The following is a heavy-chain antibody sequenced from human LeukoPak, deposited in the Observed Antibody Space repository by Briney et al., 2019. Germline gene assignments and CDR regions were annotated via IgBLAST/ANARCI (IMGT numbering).Heavy chain of an antibody. V-gene: IGHV3-33*01. CDR1: GFTFSSYG. J-gene: IGHJ4*02. CDR2: IWHDGNNK. CDR3: ARGPGSSVYASAIDY. D-gene: IGHD2-8*01. Sequence: GGSLRLSCAASGFTFSSYGMHWVRQAPGKGLEWAAVIWHDGNNKYYADSVKDRFTISRDNSKNTLYLQMNTLRAEDTAVYYCARGPGSSVYASAIDYWGQGTLVTVSS.